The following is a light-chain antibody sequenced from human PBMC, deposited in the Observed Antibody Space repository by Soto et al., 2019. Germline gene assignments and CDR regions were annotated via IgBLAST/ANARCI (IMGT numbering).Light chain of an antibody. V-gene: IGKV3-11*01. CDR1: QSVSSY. J-gene: IGKJ1*01. CDR3: QQRSNWPPRWT. CDR2: DAS. Sequence: EIVLTQSPATLSLSPGERATLSCRASQSVSSYLAWYQQKPGQAPRLLIYDASNRATGIPARFSGSGSGTAFTLTISSLEPEDFAVYYCQQRSNWPPRWTFGQGTKVEIK.